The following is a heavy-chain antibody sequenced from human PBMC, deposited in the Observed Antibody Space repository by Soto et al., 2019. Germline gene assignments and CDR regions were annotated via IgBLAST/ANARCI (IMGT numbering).Heavy chain of an antibody. CDR2: IIPIFGTA. CDR3: ASGSKTYYDSSGYLAYY. CDR1: GGTFSSYA. D-gene: IGHD3-22*01. J-gene: IGHJ4*02. Sequence: SVKVSCKASGGTFSSYAISWVRQAPGQGLEWMGGIIPIFGTANYAQKFQGRVTITADESTSTAYMELSSLRSEDTAVYYCASGSKTYYDSSGYLAYYWGQGTLVTVSS. V-gene: IGHV1-69*13.